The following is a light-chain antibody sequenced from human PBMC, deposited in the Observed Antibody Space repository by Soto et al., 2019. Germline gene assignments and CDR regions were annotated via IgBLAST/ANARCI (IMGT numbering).Light chain of an antibody. Sequence: QSVLTQPPSVSAAPGQKVTISCSGSSSNIGNNYVSWYQQLPGTAPKLLIYDNNKRPSGIPDRFSGSKSGTSATLGITGLQTGDEADYYCGTWDSSLCDGGFYVFGTGTMVTVL. CDR3: GTWDSSLCDGGFYV. CDR2: DNN. V-gene: IGLV1-51*01. CDR1: SSNIGNNY. J-gene: IGLJ1*01.